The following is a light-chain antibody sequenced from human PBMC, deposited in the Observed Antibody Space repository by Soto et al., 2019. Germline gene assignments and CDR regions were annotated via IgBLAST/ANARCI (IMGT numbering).Light chain of an antibody. Sequence: DIQMTQSPSSLSASVGDRVTITCRSSQGIRNDLGWYQQKPGKAPKRLIYAASSLQSGVPSRFSGSGSGTEFTLPTSSLLPEDFATYYLLQYNSYPPLLTFGGGTKVEIK. J-gene: IGKJ4*01. V-gene: IGKV1-17*01. CDR3: LQYNSYPPLLT. CDR1: QGIRND. CDR2: AAS.